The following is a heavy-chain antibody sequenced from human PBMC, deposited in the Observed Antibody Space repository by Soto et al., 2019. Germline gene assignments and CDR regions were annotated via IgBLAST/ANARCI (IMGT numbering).Heavy chain of an antibody. Sequence: GESLKISCKGSGYSFTSYWIGWVRQMPGKGLEWMGIIYPGDSDTRYGPSFQGQVTISADKSISTAYLQWSSLKASDTAMYYCASVTYSYGMQIDYWGQGTLVTVSS. CDR3: ASVTYSYGMQIDY. D-gene: IGHD5-18*01. V-gene: IGHV5-51*01. J-gene: IGHJ4*02. CDR1: GYSFTSYW. CDR2: IYPGDSDT.